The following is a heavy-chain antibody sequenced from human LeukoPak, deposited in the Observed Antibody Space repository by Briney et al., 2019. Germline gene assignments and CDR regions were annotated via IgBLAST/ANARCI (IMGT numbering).Heavy chain of an antibody. Sequence: ASVKVSCKVSGYTLIELSMHWVRQAPGKGLEWMGGFDPEEGETIYAQKFQGRVTMTEDTSTDTAYMELSSLRSEDTAVYYCATALPGSQLEVVVATIDAFDIWGQGTMVTVSS. CDR2: FDPEEGET. D-gene: IGHD2-15*01. V-gene: IGHV1-24*01. J-gene: IGHJ3*02. CDR1: GYTLIELS. CDR3: ATALPGSQLEVVVATIDAFDI.